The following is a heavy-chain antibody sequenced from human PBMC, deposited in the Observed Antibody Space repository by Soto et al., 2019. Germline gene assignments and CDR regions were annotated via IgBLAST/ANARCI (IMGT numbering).Heavy chain of an antibody. CDR2: IYYSGST. CDR3: ARHGGVVVAPQGGGNY. J-gene: IGHJ4*02. Sequence: SETLSLTCTVSGGSISSYYWSWIRQPPGKGLEWIGYIYYSGSTNYNPSLKSRVTISVDTSKNQFSLKLSSVTAADTAVYYCARHGGVVVAPQGGGNYWGQGTLVSVSS. D-gene: IGHD2-15*01. V-gene: IGHV4-59*08. CDR1: GGSISSYY.